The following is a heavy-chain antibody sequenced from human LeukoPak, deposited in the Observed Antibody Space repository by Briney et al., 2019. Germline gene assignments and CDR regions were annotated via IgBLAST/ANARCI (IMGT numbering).Heavy chain of an antibody. V-gene: IGHV1-2*04. CDR1: GYTFTSYY. Sequence: ASVKVSCTASGYTFTSYYMHWVRQAPGQGLEWMGWINPNSGGTNYAQKFQGWVTMTRDTSISTAYMELSRLRSDDTAVYYCARDYCSSTSCYLDYWGQGTLVTVSS. CDR3: ARDYCSSTSCYLDY. J-gene: IGHJ4*02. CDR2: INPNSGGT. D-gene: IGHD2-2*01.